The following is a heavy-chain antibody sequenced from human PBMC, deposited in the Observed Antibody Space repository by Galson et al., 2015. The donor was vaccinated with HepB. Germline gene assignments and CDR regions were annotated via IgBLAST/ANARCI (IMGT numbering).Heavy chain of an antibody. Sequence: YWSWIRQTPGKGLKGLEWIGYVYYSDSGNTNYNPSLKSRVTISVDTSKNQFSLNLNSMTAADTAVYYCARGGTMMQIWGQGTMVTVSS. V-gene: IGHV4-59*01. CDR1: Y. D-gene: IGHD3-22*01. CDR3: ARGGTMMQI. CDR2: VYYSDSGNT. J-gene: IGHJ3*02.